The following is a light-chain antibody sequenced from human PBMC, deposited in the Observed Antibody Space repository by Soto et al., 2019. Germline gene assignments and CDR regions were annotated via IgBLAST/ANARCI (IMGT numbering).Light chain of an antibody. Sequence: EILLTKSPATLSVSPRETASLSCRASQSAGNFLAWYQQKPGQAPRLLIHYISTRDTGIPARFSGSGSGTELTLTINSLQSEDSAVYYCQQHNQWPITFGQGTRLEIK. CDR3: QQHNQWPIT. V-gene: IGKV3D-15*01. CDR2: YIS. CDR1: QSAGNF. J-gene: IGKJ5*01.